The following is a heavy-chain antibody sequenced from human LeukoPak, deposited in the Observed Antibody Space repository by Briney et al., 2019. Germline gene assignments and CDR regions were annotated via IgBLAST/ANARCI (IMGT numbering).Heavy chain of an antibody. CDR2: INPNSGST. Sequence: ASVKVSCKPSGYTFTGYYIHWVRQAPGQGLEWMGWINPNSGSTNYAQKLQGRVTMTTDTSTSTAYMELRSLRSDDTAVYYCARVVGQWLVPPAFDYWGQGTLVTVSS. CDR3: ARVVGQWLVPPAFDY. J-gene: IGHJ4*02. V-gene: IGHV1-2*02. D-gene: IGHD6-19*01. CDR1: GYTFTGYY.